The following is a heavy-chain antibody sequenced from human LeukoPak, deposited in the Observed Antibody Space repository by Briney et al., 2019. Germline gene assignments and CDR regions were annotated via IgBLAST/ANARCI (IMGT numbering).Heavy chain of an antibody. Sequence: SETLSLTCTVSGGSISSYYWSWIRQPPGKGPEWIGYIYYSGSTNYNPSLKSRVTISVDTSKNQFSLKLSSVTAADTAVYYCAGEWELLHAFDIWGQGTMVTVSS. J-gene: IGHJ3*02. V-gene: IGHV4-59*01. D-gene: IGHD1-26*01. CDR1: GGSISSYY. CDR3: AGEWELLHAFDI. CDR2: IYYSGST.